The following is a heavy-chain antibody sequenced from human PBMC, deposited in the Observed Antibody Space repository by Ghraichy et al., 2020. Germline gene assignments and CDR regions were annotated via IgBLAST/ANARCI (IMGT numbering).Heavy chain of an antibody. D-gene: IGHD2-15*01. Sequence: GSLRLSCTVSGGSISSSSYYWGWIRQPPWKGLEWIGSIYYSGSTYYNPSLKSRVTISVDTSKNQFSLKLSSVTAADTAVYYCARERLLPYYFDYWGQGTLVTVSS. V-gene: IGHV4-39*07. J-gene: IGHJ4*02. CDR2: IYYSGST. CDR1: GGSISSSSYY. CDR3: ARERLLPYYFDY.